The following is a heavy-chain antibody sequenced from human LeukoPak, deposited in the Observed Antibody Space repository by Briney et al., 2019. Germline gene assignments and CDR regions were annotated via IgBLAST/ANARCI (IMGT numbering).Heavy chain of an antibody. CDR2: IYYSGST. CDR3: AREIAVAGEYFQH. D-gene: IGHD6-19*01. CDR1: DGSISSYY. J-gene: IGHJ1*01. V-gene: IGHV4-59*12. Sequence: SETLSLTCTVSDGSISSYYWSWIRQPPGKGLEWIGYIYYSGSTNYNPSLKSRVTISVDTSKNQFSLKLSSVTAADTAVYYCAREIAVAGEYFQHWGQGTLVTVSS.